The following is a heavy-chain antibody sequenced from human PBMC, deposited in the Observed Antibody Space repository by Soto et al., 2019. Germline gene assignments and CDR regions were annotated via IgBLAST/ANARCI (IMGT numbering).Heavy chain of an antibody. V-gene: IGHV3-30-3*01. J-gene: IGHJ6*02. CDR1: GFTFSSYA. CDR3: ARDYYRFNSGYGFSMDV. D-gene: IGHD5-12*01. CDR2: ISYDGSNK. Sequence: QVQLVESLGGVVQRGRSLRLSCAASGFTFSSYAMHWVRQAPGKGLEWVAVISYDGSNKYYADSVKGPFTISRDNSRNTLYLQMNSLRAEDTAVYYCARDYYRFNSGYGFSMDVWGQRSTVTVSS.